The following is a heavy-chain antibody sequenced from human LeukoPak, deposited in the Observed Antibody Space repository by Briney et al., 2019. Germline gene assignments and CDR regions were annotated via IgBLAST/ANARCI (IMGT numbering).Heavy chain of an antibody. D-gene: IGHD3-22*01. V-gene: IGHV3-30-3*01. CDR2: ISYDGSNK. CDR1: GFTFSSYA. CDR3: ARDRYYDSSGIDY. Sequence: GSLRLSCAASGFTFSSYAMHWVRQAPGKGLEWVAVISYDGSNKYYADSVKGRLTISRDNSKNTLYLQMNSLRAEDTAVYYCARDRYYDSSGIDYWGQGTLVTVSS. J-gene: IGHJ4*02.